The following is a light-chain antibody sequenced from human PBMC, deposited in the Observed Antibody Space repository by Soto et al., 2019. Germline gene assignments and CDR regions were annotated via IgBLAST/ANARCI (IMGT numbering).Light chain of an antibody. CDR1: QGVSSN. CDR3: QQYNNWSPIT. V-gene: IGKV3-15*01. J-gene: IGKJ2*01. Sequence: ETVMTQSPATLSVSPGERATLSCRASQGVSSNLAWYQQKPGQAPRLLIYSASTRATGIPARFSGSGSGTEFNLAISSLQSEHFAVYYCQQYNNWSPITFGQGTKLEIK. CDR2: SAS.